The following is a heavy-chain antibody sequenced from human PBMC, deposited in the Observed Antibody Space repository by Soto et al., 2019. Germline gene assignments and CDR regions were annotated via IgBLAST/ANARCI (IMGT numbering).Heavy chain of an antibody. CDR3: AKDRPNSWNVGEHYGMDG. CDR2: ISQSGSTT. V-gene: IGHV3-23*01. D-gene: IGHD3-10*01. Sequence: GGSMRLSCAASGFTFYNYSMTWVRQDPGKGLQWVSTISQSGSTTYYADSMKGRFTISRDNSKNTVYLQINSLRAEDTAVYYCAKDRPNSWNVGEHYGMDGWGQGTSVTVSS. CDR1: GFTFYNYS. J-gene: IGHJ6*02.